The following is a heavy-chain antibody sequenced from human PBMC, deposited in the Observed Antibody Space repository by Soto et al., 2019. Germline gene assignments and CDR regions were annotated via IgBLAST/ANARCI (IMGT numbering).Heavy chain of an antibody. D-gene: IGHD6-6*01. CDR1: GFTFSSYG. V-gene: IGHV3-30*18. Sequence: PGGSLRLSCAASGFTFSSYGMHWVRQAPGKGLEWVAVISYDGSNKYYADSVKGRFTISRDNSKNTLYLQMNSLRAEDTAVYYCAKDHSSSGGEWFDPWGQGTLVTISS. CDR3: AKDHSSSGGEWFDP. J-gene: IGHJ5*02. CDR2: ISYDGSNK.